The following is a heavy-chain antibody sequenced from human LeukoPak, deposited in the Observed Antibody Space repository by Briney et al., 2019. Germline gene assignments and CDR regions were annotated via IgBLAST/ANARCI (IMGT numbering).Heavy chain of an antibody. J-gene: IGHJ4*02. CDR3: AKGEKPGPDY. V-gene: IGHV1-2*02. Sequence: GASVKVSCKASGYTFTGYYMHWVRQAPGQGLEWMGLINPNNGGTTYAQKFQGRVTMTRDTSISTAYMELTRLRSDDTAVYYCAKGEKPGPDYWGQGTLVTVSS. CDR1: GYTFTGYY. CDR2: INPNNGGT. D-gene: IGHD1-26*01.